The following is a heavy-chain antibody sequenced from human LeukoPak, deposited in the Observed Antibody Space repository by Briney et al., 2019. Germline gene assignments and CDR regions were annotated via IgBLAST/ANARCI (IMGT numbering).Heavy chain of an antibody. CDR3: ARGSYDFWSGYPYYYMDV. CDR2: MNPNSGNT. V-gene: IGHV1-8*03. J-gene: IGHJ6*03. Sequence: ASVTVSFKASGYTFTSYDINWVRQATGQGREWMGWMNPNSGNTGYAQKLQGRVTITRNTSISTAYMELSSLRSEDTAVYYCARGSYDFWSGYPYYYMDVWGKGTTVTVSS. D-gene: IGHD3-3*01. CDR1: GYTFTSYD.